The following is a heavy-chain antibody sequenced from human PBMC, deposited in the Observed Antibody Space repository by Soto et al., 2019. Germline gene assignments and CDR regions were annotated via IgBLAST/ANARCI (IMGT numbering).Heavy chain of an antibody. Sequence: GSGPTLVNPTQTLTLTCTFSGFSLTTSGVGVGWIRQPPGKALEWLALVYWNDDKRYSPSLKTRLTITKDTSKNQVVLTMTNVGPVDTATYYCAHRQKDWGSFDYWGQGPLVT. V-gene: IGHV2-5*01. CDR2: VYWNDDK. CDR1: GFSLTTSGVG. CDR3: AHRQKDWGSFDY. J-gene: IGHJ4*02. D-gene: IGHD7-27*01.